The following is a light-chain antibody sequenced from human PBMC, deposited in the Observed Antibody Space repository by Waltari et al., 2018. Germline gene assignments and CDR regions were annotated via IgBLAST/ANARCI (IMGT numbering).Light chain of an antibody. CDR2: EVS. J-gene: IGLJ2*01. CDR3: SSYAGSNTYVL. CDR1: SSDIGGYNY. Sequence: QAALTQPRSVSGSPGQSVTISCTGTSSDIGGYNYVSWYQQHPGTAPQLMIYEVSKRPSGVSDRFSGSNSGNTASLTISGLQAEDEADYYCSSYAGSNTYVLFGGGTRLTVL. V-gene: IGLV2-11*01.